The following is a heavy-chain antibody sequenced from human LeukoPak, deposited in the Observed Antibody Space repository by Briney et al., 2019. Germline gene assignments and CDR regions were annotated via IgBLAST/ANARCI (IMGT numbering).Heavy chain of an antibody. CDR1: GDSINSYY. Sequence: SETLSLTCTVSGDSINSYYWTWIRQPAGKGLEWIGRIFNIGPANYNPSFKSRVTISRDTSRNDFSLNLNSVTAADTAVYYCAASWNDERCFDPWGQGTLVIVSS. D-gene: IGHD1-1*01. CDR3: AASWNDERCFDP. CDR2: IFNIGPA. V-gene: IGHV4-4*07. J-gene: IGHJ5*02.